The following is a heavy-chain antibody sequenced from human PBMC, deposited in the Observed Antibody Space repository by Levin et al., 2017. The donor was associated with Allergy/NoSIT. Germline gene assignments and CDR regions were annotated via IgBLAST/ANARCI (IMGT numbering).Heavy chain of an antibody. CDR2: ISSSSSYI. J-gene: IGHJ3*02. CDR3: ARERSVLTGYLQGAFDS. D-gene: IGHD3-9*01. Sequence: GESLKISCAASGFTFSSYSMNWVRQAPGKGLEWVSSISSSSSYIYYADSVKGRFTISRDNAKNSLYLQMNSLRAEDTAVYYCARERSVLTGYLQGAFDSWGQGTMVTVSS. V-gene: IGHV3-21*01. CDR1: GFTFSSYS.